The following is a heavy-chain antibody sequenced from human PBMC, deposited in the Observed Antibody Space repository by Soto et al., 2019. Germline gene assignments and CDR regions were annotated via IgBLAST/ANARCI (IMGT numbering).Heavy chain of an antibody. CDR3: ARDPTTNYYGSGSYARYFDY. J-gene: IGHJ4*02. D-gene: IGHD3-10*01. CDR2: IIPILGIA. V-gene: IGHV1-69*04. CDR1: GGTFSSYT. Sequence: AAVKVSCKASGGTFSSYTISWVRQAPGQGLEWMGRIIPILGIANYAQKFQGRVTITADKSTSTAYMELSSLRSEDTAVYYCARDPTTNYYGSGSYARYFDYWGQGTLVTVSS.